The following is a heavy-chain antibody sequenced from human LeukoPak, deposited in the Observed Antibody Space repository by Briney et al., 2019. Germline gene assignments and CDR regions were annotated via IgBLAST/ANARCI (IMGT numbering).Heavy chain of an antibody. CDR2: ISSSSSYT. D-gene: IGHD3-10*01. V-gene: IGHV3-11*06. J-gene: IGHJ4*02. CDR1: GFTFSDYY. CDR3: AKDMYYRGSGSYFNVDY. Sequence: PGGALLLSCAAAGFTFSDYYMSWSRPAPGKGVEGVSYISSSSSYTNYADSVKGRFTISRNNAKNSLYLQMNSLRAEDTAVYYCAKDMYYRGSGSYFNVDYWGQGTLVTVSS.